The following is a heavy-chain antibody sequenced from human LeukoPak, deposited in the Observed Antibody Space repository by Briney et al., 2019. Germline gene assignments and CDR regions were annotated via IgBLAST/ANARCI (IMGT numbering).Heavy chain of an antibody. CDR2: IYDSGST. Sequence: SETLSLTCAVYGGSFSGYYWSWIRQPPGKGLEWIGYIYDSGSTNYNPSLKSRVTMSVDTSKNQFSLKLTSVTAADTAVYYCARHPDYYYYGMDVWGQGTTVTVSS. CDR1: GGSFSGYY. V-gene: IGHV4-59*08. J-gene: IGHJ6*02. CDR3: ARHPDYYYYGMDV.